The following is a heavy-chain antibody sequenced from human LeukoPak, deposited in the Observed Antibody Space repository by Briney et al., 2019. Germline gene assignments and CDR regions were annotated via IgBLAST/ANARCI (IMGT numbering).Heavy chain of an antibody. CDR3: ARGAPDCGGDCYSGYFDL. CDR1: GGSFSGYY. V-gene: IGHV4-34*01. D-gene: IGHD2-21*02. Sequence: SETLSLTCAVYGGSFSGYYWGWIRQPPGKGLEWIGEINHSGSTNYNPSLKSRVTISVDTSKNQFSLKLSSVTAADTAVYYCARGAPDCGGDCYSGYFDLWGRGTLVTVSS. CDR2: INHSGST. J-gene: IGHJ2*01.